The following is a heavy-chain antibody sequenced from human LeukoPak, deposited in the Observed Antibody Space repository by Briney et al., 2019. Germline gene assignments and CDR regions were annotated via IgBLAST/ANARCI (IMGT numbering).Heavy chain of an antibody. CDR1: GYSFTSYW. D-gene: IGHD3-3*01. Sequence: GESLKISCKGSGYSFTSYWIGWVRQMPGKGLEWMGIIYPGDSDTRYSPSFQGQVTISADKSISTAYLQWSSLKASDTAMYYCARHANQITIFGVPSPYYYYYMDVWGKGTTVTVSS. CDR2: IYPGDSDT. CDR3: ARHANQITIFGVPSPYYYYYMDV. V-gene: IGHV5-51*01. J-gene: IGHJ6*03.